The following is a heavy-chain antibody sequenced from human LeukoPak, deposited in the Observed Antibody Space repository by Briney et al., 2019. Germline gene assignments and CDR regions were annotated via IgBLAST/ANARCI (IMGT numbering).Heavy chain of an antibody. CDR1: GYTFTSYY. J-gene: IGHJ4*02. CDR3: ARVYFSRYFDWLPFDY. V-gene: IGHV1-2*02. D-gene: IGHD3-9*01. Sequence: ASVKVSCKASGYTFTSYYMHWVRQAPGQGLEWMGWINPNSGGTNYAQKFQGRVTMTRDTSISTAYMELSRLRSDDTAVYYCARVYFSRYFDWLPFDYWGQGTLVTVSS. CDR2: INPNSGGT.